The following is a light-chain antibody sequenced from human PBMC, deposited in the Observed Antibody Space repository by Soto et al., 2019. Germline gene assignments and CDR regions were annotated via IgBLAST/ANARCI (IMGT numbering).Light chain of an antibody. V-gene: IGKV3-11*01. Sequence: EIVLTQSPATLSLSPGERATLSCRASQSVGSCLAWYQQKPGQAPRLLIYDASNRATDIPARFSGSGSGTDFTLTISSLEPEDFAFYYCQQRSNWPPITFGQGTRLEIK. J-gene: IGKJ5*01. CDR3: QQRSNWPPIT. CDR1: QSVGSC. CDR2: DAS.